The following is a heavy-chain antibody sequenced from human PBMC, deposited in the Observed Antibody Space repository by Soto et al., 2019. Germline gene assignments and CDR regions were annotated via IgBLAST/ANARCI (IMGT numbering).Heavy chain of an antibody. J-gene: IGHJ6*02. V-gene: IGHV4-4*02. D-gene: IGHD2-8*01. CDR1: GGSISSSNC. CDR2: IYHSGST. Sequence: SETLSLTCAVSGGSISSSNCWSWVRQPPGKGLEWIGEIYHSGSTNYNPSLKSRVTISVDKSKNQFSLKLSSVTAADTAVYYCAGHCTNGVRYDEGMDVWGQGTTVPVSS. CDR3: AGHCTNGVRYDEGMDV.